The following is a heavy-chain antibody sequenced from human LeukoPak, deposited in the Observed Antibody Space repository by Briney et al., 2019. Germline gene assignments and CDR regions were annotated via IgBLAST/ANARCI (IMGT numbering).Heavy chain of an antibody. D-gene: IGHD1-26*01. Sequence: ASVKVSCKASGYTFTGYYMHWVRQAPGQGLEWMGRINPNSGGANYAQKFQGRVTMTRDTSISTAYMELSRLRSDDTAVYYCARDGEEWELPTFDYWGQGTLVTVSS. CDR1: GYTFTGYY. CDR3: ARDGEEWELPTFDY. V-gene: IGHV1-2*06. J-gene: IGHJ4*02. CDR2: INPNSGGA.